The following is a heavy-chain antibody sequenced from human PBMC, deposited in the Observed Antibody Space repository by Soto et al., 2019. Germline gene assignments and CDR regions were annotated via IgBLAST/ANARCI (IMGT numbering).Heavy chain of an antibody. Sequence: QVQLQESGPGLVKPSQTLSLTCTVSGGSISSGGYYWSWIRQHPGKGLEWIGYIYYSGSTYYNPPLKSRVTISVDTSKNQFSLKLSSVTAADTAVYYCARDRVAASAFDIWGQGTMVTVSS. J-gene: IGHJ3*02. CDR3: ARDRVAASAFDI. V-gene: IGHV4-31*03. D-gene: IGHD2-15*01. CDR2: IYYSGST. CDR1: GGSISSGGYY.